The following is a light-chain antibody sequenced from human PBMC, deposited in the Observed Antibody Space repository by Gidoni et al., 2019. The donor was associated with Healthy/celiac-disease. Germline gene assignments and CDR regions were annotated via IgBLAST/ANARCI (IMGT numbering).Light chain of an antibody. CDR2: GAS. Sequence: ESVLRQYRGTLSLSPGERATLSCRASQSVSSSYLAWYQQKPGQAPRLLIYGASSRATGIPDRFSGSGSGTDFTLTISRLEPEDFAVYYCQQYGSSPLTFGGGTKVEIK. CDR1: QSVSSSY. J-gene: IGKJ4*01. CDR3: QQYGSSPLT. V-gene: IGKV3-20*01.